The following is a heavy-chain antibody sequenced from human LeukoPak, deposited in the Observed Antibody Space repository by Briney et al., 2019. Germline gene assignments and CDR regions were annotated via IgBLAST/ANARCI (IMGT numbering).Heavy chain of an antibody. D-gene: IGHD2-2*01. CDR2: IYYSGCT. Sequence: SSQTLSLTCTVSSGSISSGGYYWSWIRQHPGKGLEWIGYIYYSGCTYYNPSLKSRVTISVDTSKNQFSLKLSSVTAADTAVYYCARVTVVPAATRGFYYYYGMDVWGQGTTVTVSS. CDR1: SGSISSGGYY. J-gene: IGHJ6*02. CDR3: ARVTVVPAATRGFYYYYGMDV. V-gene: IGHV4-31*03.